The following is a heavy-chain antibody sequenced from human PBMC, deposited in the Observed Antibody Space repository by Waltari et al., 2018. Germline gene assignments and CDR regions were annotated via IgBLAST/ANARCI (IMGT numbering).Heavy chain of an antibody. CDR1: GFTFSSYG. CDR3: AKDRGDYGLWFDP. D-gene: IGHD4-17*01. CDR2: IRYDGSNK. J-gene: IGHJ5*02. Sequence: QVQLVESGGGVVQPGGSLRLSCAASGFTFSSYGMHWVRQAPGKGLEWVAFIRYDGSNKYYADSVTGRFTISRDNSKNTLYLQMNSLRAEDTAVYYCAKDRGDYGLWFDPWGQGTLVTVSS. V-gene: IGHV3-30*02.